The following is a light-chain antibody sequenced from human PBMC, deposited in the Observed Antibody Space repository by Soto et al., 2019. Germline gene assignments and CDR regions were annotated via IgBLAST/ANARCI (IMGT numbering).Light chain of an antibody. J-gene: IGKJ2*01. CDR2: GAS. V-gene: IGKV3-15*01. CDR1: QSISNH. Sequence: EIVMTQSPVTLSVSPGERATLSYRASQSISNHLAWYQQKPGQPPRLLIYGASTRATGIPARFSGSGSGTEFTLTISSLQSEDFAVYYCQQYNNWPPRTFGQGTKLEIK. CDR3: QQYNNWPPRT.